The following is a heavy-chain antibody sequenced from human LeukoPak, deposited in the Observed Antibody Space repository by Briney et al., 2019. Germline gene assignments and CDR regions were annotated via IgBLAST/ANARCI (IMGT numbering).Heavy chain of an antibody. CDR1: GGSISSYY. CDR3: ARFVVVGATTAFDI. J-gene: IGHJ3*02. V-gene: IGHV4-4*09. Sequence: SETLSLTCTVSGGSISSYYWSWIRQPPGKGLEWIGYIYTSGSTNYTPPLKSRVTISVDTSKNQCSLKLSSVTAADTAGYYCARFVVVGATTAFDIWGQGTMVTVSS. D-gene: IGHD1-26*01. CDR2: IYTSGST.